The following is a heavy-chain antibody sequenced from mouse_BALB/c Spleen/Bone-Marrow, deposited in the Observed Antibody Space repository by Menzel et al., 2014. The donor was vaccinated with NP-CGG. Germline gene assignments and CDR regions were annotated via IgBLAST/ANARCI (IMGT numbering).Heavy chain of an antibody. J-gene: IGHJ4*01. CDR2: ISDGGSYT. Sequence: EVMLVESGGGLVKPGGSLKLSCAASGFTFSDYYMYWVRQTPEKRLEWVATISDGGSYTYYPDSVKGRFTISRDNAKNKLFLQLSSLKSEDTAMYYCVREVSMDYWGHGTPVTTSS. CDR1: GFTFSDYY. V-gene: IGHV5-4*02. CDR3: VREVSMDY.